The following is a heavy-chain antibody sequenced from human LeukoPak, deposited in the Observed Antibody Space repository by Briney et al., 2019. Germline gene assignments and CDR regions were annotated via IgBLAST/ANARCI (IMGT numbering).Heavy chain of an antibody. CDR1: GFAFSSYW. CDR3: ARGGYSYGLTY. CDR2: INTDGSTT. J-gene: IGHJ4*02. V-gene: IGHV3-74*01. D-gene: IGHD5-18*01. Sequence: GGSLRLSCAASGFAFSSYWMHWVRQAPGTGPVWVSRINTDGSTTSYADSVKGRFTISRDNAKNTLSLQMNSLRVEDTAVYYCARGGYSYGLTYWGQGTLVTVSS.